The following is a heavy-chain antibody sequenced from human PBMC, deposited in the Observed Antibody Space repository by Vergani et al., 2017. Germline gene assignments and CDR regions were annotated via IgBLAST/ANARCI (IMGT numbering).Heavy chain of an antibody. Sequence: QVQLQESGPGLVKPSETLSLTCTVSGGSISSYYWSWIRQPPGKGLEWIGYIYYSGSTNYNPSLKSRVTISVDTSKNQFSLKLSSVTAADTAVYYCARSRSPYYVGNDYWGRGTLVTVSS. D-gene: IGHD4-23*01. J-gene: IGHJ4*02. CDR1: GGSISSYY. CDR2: IYYSGST. CDR3: ARSRSPYYVGNDY. V-gene: IGHV4-59*01.